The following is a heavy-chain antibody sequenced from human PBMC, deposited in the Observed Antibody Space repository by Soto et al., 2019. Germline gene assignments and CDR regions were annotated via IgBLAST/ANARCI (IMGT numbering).Heavy chain of an antibody. J-gene: IGHJ5*02. CDR3: AKSFCSSSSCFFLWVDP. Sequence: GGSLRLSCAASGFDFSSYAMSWVRQAPGKGLECISLISGTGVPTLYAESVKGRFSVSRDNSKDTLFLEMNNLGVDDTAMYYCAKSFCSSSSCFFLWVDPWGPGTLVTVSS. CDR2: ISGTGVPT. CDR1: GFDFSSYA. D-gene: IGHD2-2*01. V-gene: IGHV3-23*01.